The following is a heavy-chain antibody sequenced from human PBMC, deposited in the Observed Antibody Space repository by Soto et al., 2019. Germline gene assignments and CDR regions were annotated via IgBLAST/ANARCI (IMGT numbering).Heavy chain of an antibody. Sequence: SETMSLTCAVSGGSISSGCYSWSWIRKPPGKGLEWIGYIYHSGSTNYNPSLKSRVTISVDTSKNQFSLKLSSVTAADTAVYYCARSEPLLWFGELLSNFDYWGQGTLVTVSS. CDR2: IYHSGST. CDR1: GGSISSGCYS. V-gene: IGHV4-30-2*01. CDR3: ARSEPLLWFGELLSNFDY. J-gene: IGHJ4*02. D-gene: IGHD3-10*01.